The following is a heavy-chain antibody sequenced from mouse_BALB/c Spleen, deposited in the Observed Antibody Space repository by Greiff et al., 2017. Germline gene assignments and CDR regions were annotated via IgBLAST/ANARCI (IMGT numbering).Heavy chain of an antibody. CDR2: ISYSGST. J-gene: IGHJ2*01. CDR1: GYSITSDYA. D-gene: IGHD2-1*01. V-gene: IGHV3-2*02. CDR3: ARVDYGNYVDY. Sequence: VQLKESGPGLVKPSQSLSLTCTVTGYSITSDYAWYWIRQFPGNKLEWMGYISYSGSTSYNPSLKSRISITRDTSKNQFFLQLNSVTTEDTATYYCARVDYGNYVDYWGQGTTLTVSS.